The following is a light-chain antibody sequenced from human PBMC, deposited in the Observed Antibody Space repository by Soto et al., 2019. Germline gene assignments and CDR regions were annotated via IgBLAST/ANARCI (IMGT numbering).Light chain of an antibody. Sequence: DIQMTQSPYTVSASVGDGVTITCRASQSIRTWLAWYQQKPGKAPNLLIYDASTLESGGPSGFSGSGSGTEFTLTIISLQPDDSATYYCQQYNSFPYTFGQGTRLEIK. CDR3: QQYNSFPYT. J-gene: IGKJ5*01. CDR1: QSIRTW. CDR2: DAS. V-gene: IGKV1-5*01.